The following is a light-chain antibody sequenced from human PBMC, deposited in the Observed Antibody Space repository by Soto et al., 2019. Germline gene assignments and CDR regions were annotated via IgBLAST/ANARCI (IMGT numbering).Light chain of an antibody. CDR2: GAS. Sequence: EIVMTQSPATLSVSPGERVTLSCRASQSVSSNLGWYQQKPGQAPRLLIYGASTRATGIPARFSGSGSGTEFTLTISSLQSEDFAVYYCQQYNNWPPLTFGGGTKVDNK. CDR3: QQYNNWPPLT. CDR1: QSVSSN. V-gene: IGKV3-15*01. J-gene: IGKJ4*01.